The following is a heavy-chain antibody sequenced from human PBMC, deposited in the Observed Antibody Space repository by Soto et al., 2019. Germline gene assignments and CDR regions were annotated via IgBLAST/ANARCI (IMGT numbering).Heavy chain of an antibody. Sequence: SETLSLTCTVSGDSITSYNWNWLRQPPGKALEWIGFVYSSGSTNYNPSLKSRVSISVDTSRNQFSLKVNSVTAADTAVYYCARRAVVAVTGSLDNWLDPWGQGILVTVSS. J-gene: IGHJ5*02. CDR2: VYSSGST. CDR3: ARRAVVAVTGSLDNWLDP. V-gene: IGHV4-59*01. D-gene: IGHD2-21*01. CDR1: GDSITSYN.